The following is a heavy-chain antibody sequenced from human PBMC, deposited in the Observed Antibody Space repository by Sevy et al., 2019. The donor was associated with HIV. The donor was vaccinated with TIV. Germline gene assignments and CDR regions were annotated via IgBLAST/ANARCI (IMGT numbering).Heavy chain of an antibody. D-gene: IGHD6-19*01. V-gene: IGHV3-9*01. CDR1: VFTIDDYA. CDR3: TKDRVSSGWYQYFQH. Sequence: GGSLRLSCAASVFTIDDYARHWVRQAPGKGLEWVSGISWNSGSIGYADSVKGRFTISRDNAKNSLYLQMNSLRAEDTALYYCTKDRVSSGWYQYFQHWGQGTLVTVSS. CDR2: ISWNSGSI. J-gene: IGHJ1*01.